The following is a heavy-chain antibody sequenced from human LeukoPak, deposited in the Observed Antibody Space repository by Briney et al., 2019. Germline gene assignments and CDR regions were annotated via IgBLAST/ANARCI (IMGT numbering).Heavy chain of an antibody. Sequence: ASVKVSCKASGYTFTGYYMHWVRQAPGQGLEWMGWINPNSGGTNYAQKFQGRVTMTRDTSISTAYMELSRLRSDDTAVYYCARDPNYDFWSGYYTTPNWFDPWGQGTLVTVSS. D-gene: IGHD3-3*01. CDR2: INPNSGGT. J-gene: IGHJ5*02. CDR3: ARDPNYDFWSGYYTTPNWFDP. V-gene: IGHV1-2*02. CDR1: GYTFTGYY.